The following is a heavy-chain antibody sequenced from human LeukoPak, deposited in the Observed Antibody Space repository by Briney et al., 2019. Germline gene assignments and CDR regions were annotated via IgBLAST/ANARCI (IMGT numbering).Heavy chain of an antibody. D-gene: IGHD3-3*01. J-gene: IGHJ5*02. Sequence: PSETLSLTCTVSGYSINSGYYWGWIRQPPGKGLEWIGSIYYSGSTYYNPSLKSRVTISVDTSKNQFSLKLSSVTAADTAVYYCARGGYYDFWLNGFDPWGQGTLVTVSS. CDR2: IYYSGST. V-gene: IGHV4-38-2*02. CDR1: GYSINSGYY. CDR3: ARGGYYDFWLNGFDP.